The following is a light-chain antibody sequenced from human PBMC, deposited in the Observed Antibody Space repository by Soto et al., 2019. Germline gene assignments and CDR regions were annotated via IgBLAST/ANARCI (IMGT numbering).Light chain of an antibody. Sequence: EIVLTQSPATLSLSPGERATLSCRASQNVDSYLAWYQQKTGQAPRLLIYDASNRAPDIPVRFSGSGSGTDFTLTISSLEPEDFAVYYCQQRKRWPITFGQGTRLEIK. J-gene: IGKJ5*01. CDR2: DAS. CDR3: QQRKRWPIT. V-gene: IGKV3-11*01. CDR1: QNVDSY.